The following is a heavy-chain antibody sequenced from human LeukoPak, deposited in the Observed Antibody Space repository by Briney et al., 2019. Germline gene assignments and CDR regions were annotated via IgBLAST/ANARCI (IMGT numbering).Heavy chain of an antibody. CDR3: ARGGPGYCSGGSCYYY. D-gene: IGHD2-15*01. CDR2: IIPIFGTA. V-gene: IGHV1-69*06. Sequence: ASVKVPCKASGGTFSSYAISWVRLAPGQGLEWMGGIIPIFGTANYAQKFQGRVTITADKSTSTAYMELSSLRSEDTAVYYCARGGPGYCSGGSCYYYWGQGTLVTVSS. CDR1: GGTFSSYA. J-gene: IGHJ4*02.